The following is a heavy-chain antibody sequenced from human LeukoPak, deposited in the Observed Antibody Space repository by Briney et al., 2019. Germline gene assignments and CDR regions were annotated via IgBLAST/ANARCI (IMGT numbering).Heavy chain of an antibody. CDR1: GYTFTSYG. Sequence: ASVKVSCKAPGYTFTSYGISWVRQAPGQGLEWMGWISAYNGNTNYAQKLQGRVTMTSDTSTSTAYMELRSLRSDDTAVYYCARDYAYYYDSSGYLAKPDYWGQGTLVTVSS. V-gene: IGHV1-18*01. J-gene: IGHJ4*02. CDR2: ISAYNGNT. CDR3: ARDYAYYYDSSGYLAKPDY. D-gene: IGHD3-22*01.